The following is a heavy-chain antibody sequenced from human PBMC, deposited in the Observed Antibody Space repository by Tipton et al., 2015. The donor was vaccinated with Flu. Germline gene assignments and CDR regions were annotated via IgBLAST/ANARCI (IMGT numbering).Heavy chain of an antibody. CDR2: IYYSGST. D-gene: IGHD6-13*01. CDR1: GCSISSSNYY. CDR3: ARDPGSRMFDP. Sequence: TLSLTCTVSGCSISSSNYYWGWIRQPPGKGLEWIGSIYYSGSTYYNPSLKSRVTISVGTSKNQFSLKLTSVTAADTAVYYCARDPGSRMFDPWGQGTLVTVSS. V-gene: IGHV4-39*07. J-gene: IGHJ5*02.